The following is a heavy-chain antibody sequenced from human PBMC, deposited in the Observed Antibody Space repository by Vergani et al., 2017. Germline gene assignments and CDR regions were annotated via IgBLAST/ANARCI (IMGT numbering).Heavy chain of an antibody. J-gene: IGHJ4*02. CDR2: IYTSGST. Sequence: QVQLQESGPGLVKPSQTLSLTCTVSGGSISSGSYYWSWIRQPAGKGLEWIGRIYTSGSTNYNPSLKSRVTISVDTSKNQFSLKLSSVTAADTAVYYCARVGRGSGSYWIYYFDYWGQGTLVTVSS. CDR3: ARVGRGSGSYWIYYFDY. V-gene: IGHV4-61*02. CDR1: GGSISSGSYY. D-gene: IGHD3-10*01.